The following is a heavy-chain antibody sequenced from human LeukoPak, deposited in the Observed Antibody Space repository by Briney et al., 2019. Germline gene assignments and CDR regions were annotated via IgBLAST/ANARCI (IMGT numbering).Heavy chain of an antibody. J-gene: IGHJ4*02. CDR3: AKDFKGSGSYFVYYFDY. CDR2: ISGSGGST. Sequence: PGGSLRLSCAASGFTFSSYSMNWVRQAPGKGLEWVSAISGSGGSTYYADSVKGRFTISRDNSKNTLYLQMNSLRAEDTAVYYCAKDFKGSGSYFVYYFDYGGQGTLVTVSS. CDR1: GFTFSSYS. D-gene: IGHD3-10*01. V-gene: IGHV3-23*01.